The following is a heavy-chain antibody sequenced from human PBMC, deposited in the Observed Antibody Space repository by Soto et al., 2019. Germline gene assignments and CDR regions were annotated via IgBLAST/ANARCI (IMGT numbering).Heavy chain of an antibody. J-gene: IGHJ4*02. CDR2: IKQDGSAK. CDR1: GFTFSRYW. D-gene: IGHD2-8*01. CDR3: AKGESGLMVYYYYFDY. V-gene: IGHV3-7*02. Sequence: PGGSLRLSCAASGFTFSRYWMSWVRQGPGKGLEWVANIKQDGSAKWSVDSVKGRFTISRDNAQNSLYLQMNSLRAEDTAVYYCAKGESGLMVYYYYFDYWGQGTLVTVSS.